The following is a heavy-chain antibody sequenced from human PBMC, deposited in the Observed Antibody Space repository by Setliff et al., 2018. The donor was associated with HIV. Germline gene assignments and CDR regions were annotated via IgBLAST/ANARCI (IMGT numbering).Heavy chain of an antibody. D-gene: IGHD3-3*01. J-gene: IGHJ5*02. CDR1: GGSMRNYY. CDR2: IETTGTV. CDR3: ARVPSAGVRGRPDLYHWFDP. V-gene: IGHV4-4*08. Sequence: PSETLSLTCSVSGGSMRNYYWSWIRQPPRKGLEWVASIETTGTVNYSPSLKSRVSISLDPSRSQFSLTLRSVTAADTAVYYCARVPSAGVRGRPDLYHWFDPWGQGTLVTVSS.